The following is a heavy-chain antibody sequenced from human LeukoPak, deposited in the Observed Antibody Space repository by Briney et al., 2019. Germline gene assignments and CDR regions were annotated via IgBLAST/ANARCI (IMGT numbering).Heavy chain of an antibody. Sequence: GGSLRLSCAASGFTFDDYGMSWVRQAPGKGLEWVSGINWNGDSTGYADSVKGRFTISRDNARNSLYLQMNSLRAEDTALYYCARSNKDYYVSYYLDVWAKGTTVTVSS. CDR1: GFTFDDYG. CDR3: ARSNKDYYVSYYLDV. V-gene: IGHV3-20*04. J-gene: IGHJ6*03. CDR2: INWNGDST.